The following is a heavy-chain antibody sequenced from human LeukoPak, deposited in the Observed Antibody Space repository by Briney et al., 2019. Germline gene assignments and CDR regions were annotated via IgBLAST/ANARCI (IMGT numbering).Heavy chain of an antibody. CDR1: GFTFSSYS. CDR2: ISSSSSYI. V-gene: IGHV3-21*01. Sequence: GGTLRLSCAASGFTFSSYSMSWVRQAPGKGLEWVSSISSSSSYIYYADSVKGRLTISRDNAKISLYLLMNSLRAEDTAVYYCARNYYDSSGYYQYFQHWGQGTLVTVSS. D-gene: IGHD3-22*01. J-gene: IGHJ1*01. CDR3: ARNYYDSSGYYQYFQH.